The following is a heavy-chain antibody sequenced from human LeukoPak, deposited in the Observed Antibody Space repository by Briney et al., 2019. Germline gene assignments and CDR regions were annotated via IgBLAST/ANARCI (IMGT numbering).Heavy chain of an antibody. CDR3: ARDLVTVTKGFDI. V-gene: IGHV4-59*01. D-gene: IGHD4-17*01. CDR1: ADSFSSNY. Sequence: SETLSLTCAVSADSFSSNYWTWNRQPPGKGLEWIGYISYIGSTNYNPSLKSRVTISIDTSKNQFSLKLSSVTAADTAVYYCARDLVTVTKGFDIWGQGTMVSVSS. CDR2: ISYIGST. J-gene: IGHJ3*02.